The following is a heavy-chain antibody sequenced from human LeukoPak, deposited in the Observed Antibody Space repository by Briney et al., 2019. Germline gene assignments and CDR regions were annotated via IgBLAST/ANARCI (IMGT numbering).Heavy chain of an antibody. CDR2: ISSNGGST. J-gene: IGHJ4*02. CDR3: ARVRVGAYDFEY. V-gene: IGHV3-64*01. D-gene: IGHD3-10*01. Sequence: PGGSLRLSCAASGFTFSSYAMHWVRQAPGKGLEYVSAISSNGGSTYYANSVKGRFTISRDNSKNTLYLQMGSLRAEDMAVYYCARVRVGAYDFEYWGQGTLVTVSS. CDR1: GFTFSSYA.